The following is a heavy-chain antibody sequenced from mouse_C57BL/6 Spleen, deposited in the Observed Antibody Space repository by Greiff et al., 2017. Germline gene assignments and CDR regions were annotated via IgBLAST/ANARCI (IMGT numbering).Heavy chain of an antibody. J-gene: IGHJ3*01. CDR3: ARYGSSYGFAY. CDR2: IRNKANGYTT. Sequence: EVMLVESGGGLVQPGGSLSLSCAASGFTFTDYYMSWVRQPPGKALEWLGFIRNKANGYTTEYSASVKGRFTISRDNSKSILYLQMNALRAEDSATYYCARYGSSYGFAYWGQGTLVTVSA. D-gene: IGHD1-1*01. V-gene: IGHV7-3*01. CDR1: GFTFTDYY.